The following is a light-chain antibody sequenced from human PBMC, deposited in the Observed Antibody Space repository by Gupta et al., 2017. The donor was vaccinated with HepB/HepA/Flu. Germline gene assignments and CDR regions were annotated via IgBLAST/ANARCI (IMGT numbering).Light chain of an antibody. CDR3: QQYNRQCC. Sequence: DIQMTQSPSTLSASVGDRVTIACRASQSISNWLAWYQQKPGKAPKLLIYKASTLESGVPSRFSGSGSGTQFTLTISSLQPDDFATYYCQQYNRQCCFGQGTKVEIK. CDR1: QSISNW. CDR2: KAS. J-gene: IGKJ2*04. V-gene: IGKV1-5*03.